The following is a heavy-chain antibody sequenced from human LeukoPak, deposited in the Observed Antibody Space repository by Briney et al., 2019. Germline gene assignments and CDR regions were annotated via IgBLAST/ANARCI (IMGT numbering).Heavy chain of an antibody. Sequence: ASVKVSCKASGYTVTSYYMHWVRRATGQGLERRGIINPSGGSTSYAQKFPGRVTIARDTSTTTVYMDLRRLSSEGTAVYSCARDRCVYWGEGTLVTVSS. V-gene: IGHV1-46*01. CDR2: INPSGGST. J-gene: IGHJ4*02. CDR3: ARDRCVY. D-gene: IGHD2-8*01. CDR1: GYTVTSYY.